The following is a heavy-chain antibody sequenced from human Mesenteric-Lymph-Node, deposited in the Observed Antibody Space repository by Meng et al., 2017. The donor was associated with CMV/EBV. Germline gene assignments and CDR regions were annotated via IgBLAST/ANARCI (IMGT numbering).Heavy chain of an antibody. V-gene: IGHV3-15*01. Sequence: GGSLRLSCAASGFTVSSNYMSWVRQAPGKGLEWLGLIKGRGEGGTTYYGAPVKGRFTISRDDPKNTLYLQMDSLQIEDTAVYYCTTDPGYCSSTSCRYYYYYGMDVWGQGTTVTVSS. CDR3: TTDPGYCSSTSCRYYYYYGMDV. CDR1: GFTVSSNY. J-gene: IGHJ6*02. D-gene: IGHD2-2*01. CDR2: IKGRGEGGTT.